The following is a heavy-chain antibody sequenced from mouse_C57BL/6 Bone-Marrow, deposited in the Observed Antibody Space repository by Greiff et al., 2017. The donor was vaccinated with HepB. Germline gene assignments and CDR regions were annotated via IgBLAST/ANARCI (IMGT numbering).Heavy chain of an antibody. V-gene: IGHV1-52*01. D-gene: IGHD2-10*01. Sequence: VQLQQSGAELVRPGSSVKLSCKASGYTFTSYWMHWVKQRPIQGLEWIGNIDPSDSETHYNQKFKDKATLTVDKSSSTAYMQLSSLTSEDSAVYYCARLTYYGTYYAMDYWGQGTSVTVSS. J-gene: IGHJ4*01. CDR1: GYTFTSYW. CDR2: IDPSDSET. CDR3: ARLTYYGTYYAMDY.